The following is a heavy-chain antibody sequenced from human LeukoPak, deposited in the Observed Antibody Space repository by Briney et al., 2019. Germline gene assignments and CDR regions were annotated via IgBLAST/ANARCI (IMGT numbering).Heavy chain of an antibody. CDR3: ARDPRDIVVLPAAADY. CDR1: GFTFSSYA. J-gene: IGHJ4*02. Sequence: GGSLRLSCAASGFTFSSYAMSWVRQAPGKGLEWVSSISGSGGSTYYADSVKGRFTISRDNSKNTLCLQMNSLRAEDTAVYYCARDPRDIVVLPAAADYWGQGTLVTVSS. CDR2: ISGSGGST. D-gene: IGHD2-2*01. V-gene: IGHV3-23*01.